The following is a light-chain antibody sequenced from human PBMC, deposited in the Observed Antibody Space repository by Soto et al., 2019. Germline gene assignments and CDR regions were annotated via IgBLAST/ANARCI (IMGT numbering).Light chain of an antibody. J-gene: IGKJ4*01. CDR3: QQAKSFPIT. V-gene: IGKV1-12*01. Sequence: DLPMTQSPSSVSASVGDRVTITCRASQPISTWLAWYQQRPGRAPKLLIYSASSLQSGVPSRFSGSGSGTDFSLTIITLQPEDVATYYYQQAKSFPITFGGGAKVEIK. CDR2: SAS. CDR1: QPISTW.